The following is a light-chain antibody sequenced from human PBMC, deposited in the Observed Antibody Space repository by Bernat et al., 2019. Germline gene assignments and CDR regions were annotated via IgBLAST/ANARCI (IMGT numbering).Light chain of an antibody. CDR2: DVS. Sequence: QSALTQPASVSGSPGQSITISCTGTSSDVGAYNYVSWYQQHPGKAPKLMISDVSNRPSGVSNRFSGNKSGNTASLTISGLQAEDEADYYCSSYTSSSTLSVFGTGTKVTVL. J-gene: IGLJ1*01. CDR3: SSYTSSSTLSV. V-gene: IGLV2-14*03. CDR1: SSDVGAYNY.